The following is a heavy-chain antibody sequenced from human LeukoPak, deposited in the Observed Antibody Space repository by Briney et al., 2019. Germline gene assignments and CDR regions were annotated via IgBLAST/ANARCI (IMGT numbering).Heavy chain of an antibody. CDR2: IIPIFGTA. D-gene: IGHD3-10*01. CDR1: GGTFSSYA. CDR3: ARGVVRGVIITSWFDP. J-gene: IGHJ5*02. V-gene: IGHV1-69*01. Sequence: SVKVSCKASGGTFSSYAISWVRQAPGQGLEWMGGIIPIFGTANYAQKFQGRVTITADESTSTAYMELSSLRSEDTAVYYCARGVVRGVIITSWFDPWGQGTLVTVSS.